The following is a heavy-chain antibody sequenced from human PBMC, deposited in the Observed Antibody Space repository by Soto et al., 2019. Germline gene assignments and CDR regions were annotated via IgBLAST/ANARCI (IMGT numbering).Heavy chain of an antibody. CDR2: ISPYNGKT. CDR3: ARANYGDTKIYSFDH. J-gene: IGHJ4*02. D-gene: IGHD4-17*01. V-gene: IGHV1-18*01. Sequence: ASVKVSCKTSGYTFTEYGISWFRQAPGQGLEWMGWISPYNGKTNYIQEFQDRVTITTDTSSTTVYMDLRTLKSDDTAIYFCARANYGDTKIYSFDHWGQGTLVTVSS. CDR1: GYTFTEYG.